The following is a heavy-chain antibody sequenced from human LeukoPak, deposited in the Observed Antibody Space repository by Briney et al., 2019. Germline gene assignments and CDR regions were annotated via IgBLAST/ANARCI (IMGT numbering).Heavy chain of an antibody. D-gene: IGHD1-26*01. J-gene: IGHJ4*02. CDR2: IHPSSAVT. V-gene: IGHV1-2*02. CDR1: GYTFTGYY. Sequence: GASVKVSCKTSGYTFTGYYMHWVRQGPGQGLKWMGWIHPSSAVTNYAEKFQGRVTMTRDTSISTAYMELSSLRSDDTAVYYCAREISGSYYYWGQGTLVTVSS. CDR3: AREISGSYYY.